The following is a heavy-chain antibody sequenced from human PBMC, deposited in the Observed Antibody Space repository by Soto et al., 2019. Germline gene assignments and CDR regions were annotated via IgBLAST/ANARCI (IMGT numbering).Heavy chain of an antibody. D-gene: IGHD1-26*01. J-gene: IGHJ4*02. CDR2: IYYSGST. V-gene: IGHV4-30-4*01. Sequence: SETLSLTCTVSGGSISSGDYYWSWIRQPPGKGLEWIGYIYYSGSTYYNPSLKSRVTISVDTSKNQFSLKLSSVTAADTAVYYCAREGIVRRYLVDYWGQGTLVTVSS. CDR1: GGSISSGDYY. CDR3: AREGIVRRYLVDY.